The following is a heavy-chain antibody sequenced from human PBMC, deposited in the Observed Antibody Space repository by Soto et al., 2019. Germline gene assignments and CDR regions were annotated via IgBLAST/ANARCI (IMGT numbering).Heavy chain of an antibody. D-gene: IGHD3-10*01. CDR2: MWYDGSKK. J-gene: IGHJ4*02. Sequence: QVQLVESGGGVVQPGRSLRLSCAASGFTFSSYGMHWVRKAPGKGLEWVAVMWYDGSKKYYADSVKGRFTISRDNSKNTLDLPMNSRRAEDTAVYYCARGGRRWPRGLIDYWGQGPLVTVSS. V-gene: IGHV3-33*01. CDR3: ARGGRRWPRGLIDY. CDR1: GFTFSSYG.